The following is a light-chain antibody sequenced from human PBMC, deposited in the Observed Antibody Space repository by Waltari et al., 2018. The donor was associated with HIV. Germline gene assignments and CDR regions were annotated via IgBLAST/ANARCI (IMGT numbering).Light chain of an antibody. CDR3: LQYDLLPYT. CDR1: QDIRQF. Sequence: DIQMTQSPSSLSASVGDKVTVTCQASQDIRQFLNWYQQKSGEAPKLLIYGVSKLVRGVPSRFSASGSGTHFSLMIDSLQPDDIATYFCLQYDLLPYTFGQGTK. CDR2: GVS. V-gene: IGKV1-33*01. J-gene: IGKJ2*01.